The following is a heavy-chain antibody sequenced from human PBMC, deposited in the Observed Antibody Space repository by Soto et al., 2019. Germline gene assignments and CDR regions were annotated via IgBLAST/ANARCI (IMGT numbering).Heavy chain of an antibody. D-gene: IGHD3-22*01. CDR2: INPSGGST. CDR1: GYTFTSYG. CDR3: ARVMASLRYDSSGYYAFDI. Sequence: ASVKVSCKASGYTFTSYGISWVRQAPGQGLEWMGIINPSGGSTSYAQKFQGRVTMTRDTSTSTVYMELSSLRSEGTAVYYCARVMASLRYDSSGYYAFDIWGQGTMVTVSS. V-gene: IGHV1-46*03. J-gene: IGHJ3*02.